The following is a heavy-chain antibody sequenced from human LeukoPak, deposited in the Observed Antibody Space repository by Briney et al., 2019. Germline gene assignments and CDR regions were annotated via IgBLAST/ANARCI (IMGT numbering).Heavy chain of an antibody. CDR3: ARGRRNTAMVYFFDY. J-gene: IGHJ4*02. V-gene: IGHV3-48*04. CDR1: GFTFSSYS. Sequence: GGSLRLSCAASGFTFSSYSMNWVRQAPGKGLEWVSYISSSSSTIYYADSVKGRFTISRDNAKNSLYLQINSLRAEDTAVYFCARGRRNTAMVYFFDYWGQGTLVTVSS. CDR2: ISSSSSTI. D-gene: IGHD5-18*01.